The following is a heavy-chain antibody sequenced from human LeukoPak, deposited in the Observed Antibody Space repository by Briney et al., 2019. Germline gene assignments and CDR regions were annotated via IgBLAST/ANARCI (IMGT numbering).Heavy chain of an antibody. CDR2: VNTAGSST. J-gene: IGHJ4*02. D-gene: IGHD6-19*01. CDR3: AKYQRQWLPKGGFDY. Sequence: GGSLRLSCAASGFTFSTYWMHWVRQAPGKGLVWVSRVNTAGSSTSYADSVKGRFTISRDNAKNTLYLQMNSLRAEDTAMYYCAKYQRQWLPKGGFDYWGQGTLVTVSS. V-gene: IGHV3-74*01. CDR1: GFTFSTYW.